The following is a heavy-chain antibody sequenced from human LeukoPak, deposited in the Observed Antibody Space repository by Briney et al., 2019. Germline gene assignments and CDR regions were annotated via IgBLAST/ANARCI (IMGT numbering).Heavy chain of an antibody. Sequence: GGSLRLSCAASGFTFSNYYMSWVRQAPGKGLEWVSSIRSSSSYVYYADSVKGRFTVSRDNAKNSLYLQMSSLRAEDTAVYYCARVSYRGYSGYDFDFWGQGTLVTVSS. V-gene: IGHV3-21*01. CDR2: IRSSSSYV. J-gene: IGHJ4*02. CDR1: GFTFSNYY. D-gene: IGHD5-12*01. CDR3: ARVSYRGYSGYDFDF.